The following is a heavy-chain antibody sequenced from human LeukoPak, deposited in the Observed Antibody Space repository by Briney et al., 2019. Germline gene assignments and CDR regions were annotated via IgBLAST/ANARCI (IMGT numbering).Heavy chain of an antibody. CDR2: ISSSGSTI. D-gene: IGHD3-9*01. CDR3: ARSPSFYDILTGYDYFDY. Sequence: TGGSLRLSCAASGFTFSDYYMSWIRQAPGKGLEWVSYISSSGSTIYYADSVKGRFTISRDNAKNSLYLQMNSLRAEDTAVYYCARSPSFYDILTGYDYFDYWGQGTPVTVSS. CDR1: GFTFSDYY. J-gene: IGHJ4*02. V-gene: IGHV3-11*01.